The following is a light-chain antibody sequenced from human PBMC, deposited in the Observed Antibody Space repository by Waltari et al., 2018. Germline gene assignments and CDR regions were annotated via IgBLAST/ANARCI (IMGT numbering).Light chain of an antibody. CDR2: AVS. J-gene: IGLJ3*02. Sequence: QSALTQPRSESGSPGQSVTISCTGTSSDVGGYNYVSWYQQHPGKAPQRMIYAVSKRPSGVPDRASGSKSGNTASLAISGLQAEDEADYCCCSYAGSYTSWVFGGVTKLTVL. CDR1: SSDVGGYNY. CDR3: CSYAGSYTSWV. V-gene: IGLV2-11*01.